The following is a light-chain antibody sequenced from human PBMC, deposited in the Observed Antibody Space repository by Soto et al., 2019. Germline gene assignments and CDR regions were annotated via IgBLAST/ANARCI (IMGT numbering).Light chain of an antibody. Sequence: DIQMTQSPSSLSASVGDSVTISCRASQSISRYLNWYQQEPGKAPKFLIYAASSLETGVPSRFSGSGSGTDFTFTINSLQPEDIATYYCQQYDNLPLTFGGGTKVDIK. CDR1: QSISRY. CDR2: AAS. J-gene: IGKJ4*01. CDR3: QQYDNLPLT. V-gene: IGKV1-33*01.